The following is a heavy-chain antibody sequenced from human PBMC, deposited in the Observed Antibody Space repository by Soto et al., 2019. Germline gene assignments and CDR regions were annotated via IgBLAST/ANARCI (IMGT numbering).Heavy chain of an antibody. CDR1: GFTFRSYW. CDR3: VRTSLVVAAATREDY. Sequence: EVQLVESGGGLVQPGGSLRLSCAASGFTFRSYWMHWVRQAPGKGLVWVSRINSDGSSTSYADSVKGRFTISRDNAKNTLYLQMTSLRAEDTAVYYCVRTSLVVAAATREDYWGQGTLVTVSS. J-gene: IGHJ4*02. V-gene: IGHV3-74*01. CDR2: INSDGSST. D-gene: IGHD2-15*01.